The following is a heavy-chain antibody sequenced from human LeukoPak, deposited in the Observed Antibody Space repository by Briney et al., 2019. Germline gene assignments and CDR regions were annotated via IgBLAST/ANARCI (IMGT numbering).Heavy chain of an antibody. V-gene: IGHV3-15*01. D-gene: IGHD3-10*01. Sequence: GGSLRLSCAASGFTFSNAWMSWVRQAPGKGQEWVGRIKSKIDGGTTDYAAPVKGRFTISRDDSKNTLYLQMNSLKTENTAVYYCTTASGSYRDYYYGMDVWGQGTTVTVSS. CDR2: IKSKIDGGTT. CDR3: TTASGSYRDYYYGMDV. J-gene: IGHJ6*02. CDR1: GFTFSNAW.